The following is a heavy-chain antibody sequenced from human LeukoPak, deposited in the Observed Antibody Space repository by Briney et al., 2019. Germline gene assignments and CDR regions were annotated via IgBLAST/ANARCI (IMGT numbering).Heavy chain of an antibody. CDR2: ISGSGGST. D-gene: IGHD6-13*01. Sequence: GGSLRLSCAASGFTFSSYAMSWVRQAPGKGLEWVSAISGSGGSTYYADSVKGRFTISRDNSKNTLYLQMNSLRAEDTAVYYCAKDRFGRCRYSSSFDYWGQGTLVTVSS. J-gene: IGHJ4*02. V-gene: IGHV3-23*01. CDR1: GFTFSSYA. CDR3: AKDRFGRCRYSSSFDY.